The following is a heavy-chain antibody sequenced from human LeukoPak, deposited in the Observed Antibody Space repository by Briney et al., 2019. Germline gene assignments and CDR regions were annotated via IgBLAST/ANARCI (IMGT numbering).Heavy chain of an antibody. CDR2: IKHDGSEK. D-gene: IGHD6-13*01. J-gene: IGHJ4*02. CDR1: GFTFTDAW. Sequence: SGGSLRLSCAASGFTFTDAWMTWVRQAPGKGLEWVGNIKHDGSEKYYVDSVKGRFTISRDNANKSLYLQMNSLRAEDTAVYYCASYHGYSSSWPYWGQGTLVTVSS. V-gene: IGHV3-7*03. CDR3: ASYHGYSSSWPY.